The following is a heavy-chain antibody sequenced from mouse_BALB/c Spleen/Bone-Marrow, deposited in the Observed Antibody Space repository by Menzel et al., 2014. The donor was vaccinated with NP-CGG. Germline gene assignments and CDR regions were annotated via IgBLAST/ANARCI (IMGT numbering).Heavy chain of an antibody. CDR3: ARKENWAYAMDY. D-gene: IGHD4-1*01. Sequence: VQLQQSGPELVKPGASVKMSCKASGYTFTSYYIHWVKQRPGQGLEWIGWIYPGDGSTKYNEKFKGKTTLTADKSSSTVYMLLSSLTSEDSALYFCARKENWAYAMDYWGQGTSVTVSS. CDR2: IYPGDGST. CDR1: GYTFTSYY. J-gene: IGHJ4*01. V-gene: IGHV1S56*01.